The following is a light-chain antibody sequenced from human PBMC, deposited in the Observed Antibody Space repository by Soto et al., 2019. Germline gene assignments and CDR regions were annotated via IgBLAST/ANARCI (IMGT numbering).Light chain of an antibody. J-gene: IGLJ1*01. Sequence: QSVLTQPPSASGTPGQRVTISCSGSRSSIGSNTINWYQHLPGTAPKLLIYSNNHRPSGVPDRISGSKSGTSASLAISGLQSEDEADYYCAAWDDSLNGFYVFGTGTQLTVL. CDR3: AAWDDSLNGFYV. V-gene: IGLV1-44*01. CDR2: SNN. CDR1: RSSIGSNT.